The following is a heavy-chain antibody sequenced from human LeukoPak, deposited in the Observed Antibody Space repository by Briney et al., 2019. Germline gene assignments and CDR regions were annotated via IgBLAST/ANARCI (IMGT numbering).Heavy chain of an antibody. CDR2: IWYDGSNK. V-gene: IGHV3-33*01. CDR1: GFTFSSYD. CDR3: ARGITGTLGPFDY. J-gene: IGHJ4*02. D-gene: IGHD1-20*01. Sequence: GGSLGLSCAASGFTFSSYDMHWVRQAPGKGLEWVAVIWYDGSNKYYADSVKGRFTISRDNSKNTLYLQMNSLRAEDTAVYYCARGITGTLGPFDYWGQGTLVTVSS.